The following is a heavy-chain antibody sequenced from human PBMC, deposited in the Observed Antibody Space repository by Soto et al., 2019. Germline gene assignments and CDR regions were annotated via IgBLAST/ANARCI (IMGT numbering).Heavy chain of an antibody. D-gene: IGHD3-16*01. CDR2: INTDSGDT. CDR3: ASVMFAINHYCFYMDV. Sequence: QVQLVQSGAEVKKPGASVTVSCKSSGYTFTDCSMHWGRQAPGQGLEWMGWINTDSGDTRYSQKFQCRVTITRDTSANTAYMEVTSLRSDETAVYYCASVMFAINHYCFYMDVWGKGTTVTVSS. J-gene: IGHJ6*03. CDR1: GYTFTDCS. V-gene: IGHV1-3*04.